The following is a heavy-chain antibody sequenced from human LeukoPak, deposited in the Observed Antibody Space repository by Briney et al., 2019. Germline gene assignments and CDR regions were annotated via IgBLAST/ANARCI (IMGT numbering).Heavy chain of an antibody. D-gene: IGHD3-16*01. CDR2: ISVYTGNT. Sequence: ASVKVSCKASGYTFTNYGISWVRQAPGQGLEWMGWISVYTGNTNCAQKLQGRVTMTTDTSTTTAYMELSSLRSEDTAVYYCARKYYDYVWGSYNWFDPWGQGTLVTVSS. CDR1: GYTFTNYG. CDR3: ARKYYDYVWGSYNWFDP. J-gene: IGHJ5*02. V-gene: IGHV1-18*01.